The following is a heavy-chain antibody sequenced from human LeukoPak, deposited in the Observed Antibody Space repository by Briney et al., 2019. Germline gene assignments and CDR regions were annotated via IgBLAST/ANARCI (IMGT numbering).Heavy chain of an antibody. V-gene: IGHV3-53*01. D-gene: IGHD3-10*01. CDR2: IYSGGST. CDR1: GFTVSSNY. CDR3: ARGKLWFGERNGMDV. J-gene: IGHJ6*02. Sequence: PGGSLRLSCAASGFTVSSNYMSWVRQAPGKGLEWVSVIYSGGSTYYADSVKGRFTISRDNSKNTLYLQMNSLRAEDTAVYYCARGKLWFGERNGMDVWGQRTTVTVSS.